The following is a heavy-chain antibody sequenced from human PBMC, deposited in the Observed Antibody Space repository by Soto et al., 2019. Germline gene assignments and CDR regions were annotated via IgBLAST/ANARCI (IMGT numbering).Heavy chain of an antibody. J-gene: IGHJ6*03. CDR3: ASAVVPAAMPHYYYYMDV. CDR1: GGSISSYY. Sequence: SETLSLTCTVSGGSISSYYWSWIRQPPGKGLEWIGYIYYSGSTNYNPSLKSRVTISVDTSKNQFSLKLSSVTAADTAVYYCASAVVPAAMPHYYYYMDVWGKGTTVTVSS. D-gene: IGHD2-2*01. CDR2: IYYSGST. V-gene: IGHV4-59*01.